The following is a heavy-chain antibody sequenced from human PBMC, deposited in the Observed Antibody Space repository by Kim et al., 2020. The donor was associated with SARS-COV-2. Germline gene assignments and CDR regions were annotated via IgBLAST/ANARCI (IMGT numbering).Heavy chain of an antibody. D-gene: IGHD7-27*01. Sequence: GGSLRLSCAASGFIFSNAWMNWVRQAPGKGLEWVGRIKRKTDGGTTDYAAPVKGRFTISRDDSKNTLYLQMNSLKTEDTAVYYCASNWDYYYYGMDVWGQGTPLTLSS. CDR3: ASNWDYYYYGMDV. CDR1: GFIFSNAW. J-gene: IGHJ6*02. CDR2: IKRKTDGGTT. V-gene: IGHV3-15*01.